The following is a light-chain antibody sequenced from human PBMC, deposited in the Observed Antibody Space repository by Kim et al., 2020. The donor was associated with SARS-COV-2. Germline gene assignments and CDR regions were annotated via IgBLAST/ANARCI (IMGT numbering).Light chain of an antibody. V-gene: IGKV3-20*01. CDR3: QQYDITRPYT. J-gene: IGKJ2*01. CDR2: SVS. Sequence: EIVLTQSPGTLSLSPGERATLSCRTRQSVCSHCLAWYQQRPGQAPRLLIYSVSTRATGIPDRFSGSGSGTDFTLTISRLEPEDFAVYYCQQYDITRPYTFGQGTKLEI. CDR1: QSVCSHC.